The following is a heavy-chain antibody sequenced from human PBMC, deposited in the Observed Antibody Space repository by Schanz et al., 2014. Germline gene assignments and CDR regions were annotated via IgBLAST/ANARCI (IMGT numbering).Heavy chain of an antibody. CDR1: GYTFNNHG. V-gene: IGHV1-18*01. CDR3: VRDAGWAFGDYHGMDV. CDR2: ISGYNGDT. J-gene: IGHJ6*02. D-gene: IGHD3-10*01. Sequence: QVQLVQSGGEVKKPGASATVSCKASGYTFNNHGISWVRQAPGQGLEWMGWISGYNGDTNYAPKFQDRVTMTTDTSTSTAYMELRSLISDDTAVYYCVRDAGWAFGDYHGMDVWGQGTSVTGSS.